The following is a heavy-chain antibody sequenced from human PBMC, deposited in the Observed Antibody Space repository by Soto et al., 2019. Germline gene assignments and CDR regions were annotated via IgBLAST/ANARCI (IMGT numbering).Heavy chain of an antibody. J-gene: IGHJ4*02. CDR1: GFTFSSFA. Sequence: LRLSCTVSGFTFSSFAMYWVRQAPGKGLEWVALISYDGTNEDYAESVRGRFTISRDNSKNTLYLDMNSLSAEDSAVYFCAKGVVREPAYFDYWGQGTLVTVSS. V-gene: IGHV3-30*18. CDR3: AKGVVREPAYFDY. D-gene: IGHD3-10*01. CDR2: ISYDGTNE.